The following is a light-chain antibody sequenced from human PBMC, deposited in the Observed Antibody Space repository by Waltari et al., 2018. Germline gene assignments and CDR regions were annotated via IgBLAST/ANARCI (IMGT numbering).Light chain of an antibody. CDR1: NIGSKS. CDR2: DDR. V-gene: IGLV3-21*02. CDR3: QVWDSSSDHYV. J-gene: IGLJ1*01. Sequence: SSVLTQPPSVSVAPGRTARITCGGNNIGSKSVHWYQQKPGRAPVLVVYDDRDRPSGIPERFSGSNSGNTATLTISRVEDGDEADYYCQVWDSSSDHYVFGTGTKVTVL.